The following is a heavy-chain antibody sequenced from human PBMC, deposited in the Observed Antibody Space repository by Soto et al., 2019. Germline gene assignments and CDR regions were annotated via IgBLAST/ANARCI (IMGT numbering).Heavy chain of an antibody. CDR3: AKDLLMVYVTCFDY. V-gene: IGHV3-23*01. J-gene: IGHJ4*02. Sequence: GGSLRLSCAASGFTFSSYAMSWVRQAPGKGLEWVSAISDSGGSTYYADSVKGRFTISRDNSKNTLYLQMNSLRAEDTAVYYCAKDLLMVYVTCFDYWGQGTLVTVSS. CDR2: ISDSGGST. CDR1: GFTFSSYA. D-gene: IGHD2-8*01.